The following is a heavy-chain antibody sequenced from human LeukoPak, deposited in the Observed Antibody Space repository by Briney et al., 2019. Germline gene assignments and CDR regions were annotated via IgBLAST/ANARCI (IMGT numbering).Heavy chain of an antibody. CDR2: INHSGST. D-gene: IGHD2-2*03. Sequence: SETLSLTCAVYGGSFSGYYWSWIRQPPGKGLEWIGEINHSGSTNYNPSLKSRVTISVDTSKNQFSLKLSSVTAADTAVYYCASVGSYYYYYYMDVWGKGTTVTVSS. CDR1: GGSFSGYY. CDR3: ASVGSYYYYYYMDV. J-gene: IGHJ6*03. V-gene: IGHV4-34*01.